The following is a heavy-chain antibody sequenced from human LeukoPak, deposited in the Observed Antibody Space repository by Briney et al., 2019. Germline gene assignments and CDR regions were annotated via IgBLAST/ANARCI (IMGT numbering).Heavy chain of an antibody. CDR3: ARGYCSSTSCPQYYYYGMDV. CDR2: IIPIFGTA. V-gene: IGHV1-69*13. D-gene: IGHD2-2*01. J-gene: IGHJ6*04. Sequence: SVKVSCKASGGTFSNYAISWVRQAPGQGLEWMGGIIPIFGTANYAQKFQGRVTITADESTSTAYMELSSLRSEDTAVYYCARGYCSSTSCPQYYYYGMDVWGKGTTVTVSS. CDR1: GGTFSNYA.